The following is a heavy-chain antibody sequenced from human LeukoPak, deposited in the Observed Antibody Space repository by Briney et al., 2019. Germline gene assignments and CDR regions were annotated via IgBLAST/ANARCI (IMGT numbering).Heavy chain of an antibody. CDR3: ARNTETAIPLPYYFDY. Sequence: WASVKVSCKASGYTFTSYAIHWVRQAPGQRLECMGWINTGNGNTKYSQKFQGRVTITRDTSASTAYMDLSGLRSEDTAVYYCARNTETAIPLPYYFDYWGQGTLVTVSS. V-gene: IGHV1-3*04. D-gene: IGHD2-21*02. CDR1: GYTFTSYA. J-gene: IGHJ4*02. CDR2: INTGNGNT.